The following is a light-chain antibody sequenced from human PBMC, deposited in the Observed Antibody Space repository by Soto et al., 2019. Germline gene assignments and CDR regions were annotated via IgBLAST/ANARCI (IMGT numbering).Light chain of an antibody. J-gene: IGKJ5*01. CDR2: GAS. CDR1: QSVSSN. CDR3: QQYNNWPLT. Sequence: EIRMTQSPATLYVSPGERATPSCRASQSVSSNLAWYQQKPGQAPRLLIYGASSRATGIPVRFSGSGSGTEFTLTISSLQSEDFAVYYCQQYNNWPLTFGQGTRLEIK. V-gene: IGKV3-15*01.